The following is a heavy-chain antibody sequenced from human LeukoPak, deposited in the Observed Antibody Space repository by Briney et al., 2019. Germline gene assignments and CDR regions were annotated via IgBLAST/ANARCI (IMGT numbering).Heavy chain of an antibody. CDR1: GGSISSSTYY. J-gene: IGHJ4*02. CDR3: ARSQALAAWGNLDY. V-gene: IGHV4-39*01. CDR2: IYYSGST. Sequence: SETLSLTCSVSGGSISSSTYYGGWIRLPPGKGLERIGTIYYSGSTYYSPSLNSRVTISIDTSKNQFSLKLHSVTAADTAVYYCARSQALAAWGNLDYWGQGTLVAVSS. D-gene: IGHD3-16*01.